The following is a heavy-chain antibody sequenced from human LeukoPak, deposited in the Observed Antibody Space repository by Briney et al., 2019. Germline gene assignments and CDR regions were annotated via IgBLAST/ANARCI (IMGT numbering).Heavy chain of an antibody. CDR3: ARVLKPAYCGGDCYRSELDY. CDR1: GFTFSSYA. CDR2: ISGSGGST. D-gene: IGHD2-21*01. V-gene: IGHV3-23*01. J-gene: IGHJ4*02. Sequence: GGSLRLSCAASGFTFSSYAMSWVRQAPGKGLGWVSAISGSGGSTYYADSVKGRFTISRDSSKNTLYLQMNSLRAEDTAVYYCARVLKPAYCGGDCYRSELDYWGQGTLVTVSS.